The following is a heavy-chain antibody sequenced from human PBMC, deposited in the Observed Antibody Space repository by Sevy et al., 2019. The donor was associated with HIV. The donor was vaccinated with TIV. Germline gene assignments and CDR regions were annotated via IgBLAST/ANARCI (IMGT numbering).Heavy chain of an antibody. CDR1: GGSISSNSFY. CDR2: IYYSGST. V-gene: IGHV4-39*01. CDR3: ASNYGYDSARYFDY. J-gene: IGHJ4*02. Sequence: SETLSLTCTVSGGSISSNSFYWGWIRQPPGKGLEWIGSIYYSGSTYYNPSLKSRVTISVDTSKNQFSLKLSSVTAADTAVYYCASNYGYDSARYFDYWGQGTLVTVSS. D-gene: IGHD5-18*01.